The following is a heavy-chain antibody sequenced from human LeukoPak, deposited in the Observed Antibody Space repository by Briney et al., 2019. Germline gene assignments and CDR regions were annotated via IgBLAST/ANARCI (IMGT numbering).Heavy chain of an antibody. CDR1: GGSISSYY. CDR2: IYTSGST. D-gene: IGHD3-10*01. V-gene: IGHV4-4*07. J-gene: IGHJ4*02. CDR3: ARGRYIDSGIDSGSYNVFDY. Sequence: SETLSLTCTVSGGSISSYYWSWIRQPAGKGLEWIGRIYTSGSTNYNPSLKSRVTMSVDTSENQLSLKLNSVTAADTAVYYCARGRYIDSGIDSGSYNVFDYWGQGTLVTVSS.